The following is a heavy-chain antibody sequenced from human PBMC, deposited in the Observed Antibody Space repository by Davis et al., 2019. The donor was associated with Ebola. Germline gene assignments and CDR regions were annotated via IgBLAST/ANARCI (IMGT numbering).Heavy chain of an antibody. V-gene: IGHV1-46*01. Sequence: ASVKVSCKASGYTFTSYYMHWVRQAPGQGLEWMGIINPSGYTQKFQDRVTMTRDTSTSTVYMELSSLRSEDTAVYYCARGGDIYSNYPYYFDYWGQGTLVTVSS. CDR1: GYTFTSYY. D-gene: IGHD4-11*01. CDR3: ARGGDIYSNYPYYFDY. CDR2: INPSG. J-gene: IGHJ4*02.